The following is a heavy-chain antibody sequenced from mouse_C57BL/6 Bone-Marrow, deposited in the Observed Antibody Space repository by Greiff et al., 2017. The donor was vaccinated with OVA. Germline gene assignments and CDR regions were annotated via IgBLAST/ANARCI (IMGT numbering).Heavy chain of an antibody. V-gene: IGHV5-16*01. CDR3: ARETGYFDD. Sequence: EVKVVESEGGLVQPGSSMKLSCTASGFTFSDYYMAWVRQVPEKGLEWVANINYDGSSTYYLDSLKSRFIISRDTAKNILYLQMSSLKSEDAATYYCARETGYFDDWGQGTTLTVSS. J-gene: IGHJ2*01. CDR2: INYDGSST. CDR1: GFTFSDYY.